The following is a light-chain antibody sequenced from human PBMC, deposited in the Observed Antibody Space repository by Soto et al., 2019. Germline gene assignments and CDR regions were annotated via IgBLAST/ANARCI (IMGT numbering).Light chain of an antibody. V-gene: IGKV1D-12*01. J-gene: IGKJ3*01. CDR2: AAS. CDR3: QQANSFPFT. Sequence: DIQMTQSPSSVHASVGDRVTISCRASQPINSWLAWYQQKQGKAPKLLIYAASTLQSGVPSRFSGSVSGTDLTLTISSLQPEDFATYYCQQANSFPFTFGPGTTVDVK. CDR1: QPINSW.